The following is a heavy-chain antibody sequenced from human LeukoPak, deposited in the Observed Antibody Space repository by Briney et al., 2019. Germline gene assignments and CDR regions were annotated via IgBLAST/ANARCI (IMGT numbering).Heavy chain of an antibody. Sequence: ASVKVSCKPSGYTFTSYGISWVRQAPGQGLEWMGWISAYNGNTNYAQKLQGRVTMTTDTSTSTAYMELRSLRSDDTAVYYCARDAQQLVEYNWFDPWGQGTLVTVSS. V-gene: IGHV1-18*01. CDR3: ARDAQQLVEYNWFDP. CDR1: GYTFTSYG. J-gene: IGHJ5*02. CDR2: ISAYNGNT. D-gene: IGHD6-6*01.